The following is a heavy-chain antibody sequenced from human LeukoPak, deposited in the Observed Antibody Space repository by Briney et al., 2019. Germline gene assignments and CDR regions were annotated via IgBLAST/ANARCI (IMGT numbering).Heavy chain of an antibody. CDR1: GYSFSNYD. V-gene: IGHV1-2*02. J-gene: IGHJ5*02. CDR2: INPNSGGT. Sequence: GASVKVSCKASGYSFSNYDINWVRQAPGQGLEWMGWINPNSGGTNYAQKFQGRVTMTRDTSISTAYMELSRLRSDDTAVYYCAREAQQQLVLWFDPWGQGTLVTVSS. CDR3: AREAQQQLVLWFDP. D-gene: IGHD6-13*01.